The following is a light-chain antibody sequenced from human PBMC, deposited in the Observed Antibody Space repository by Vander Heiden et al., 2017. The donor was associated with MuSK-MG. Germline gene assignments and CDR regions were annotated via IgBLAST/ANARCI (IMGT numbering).Light chain of an antibody. CDR1: SSNVGAGYD. V-gene: IGLV1-40*01. J-gene: IGLJ1*01. CDR2: GNS. Sequence: QSVLTQPPSVSGAPGPTVPVSCTGRSSNVGAGYDVHWYQQLPGTAPKLLIYGNSNRPSGVPDRFSGSKSGTSASLAITGLQAEDEADYYCQSYDSSLSGYVFGTGTKVTVL. CDR3: QSYDSSLSGYV.